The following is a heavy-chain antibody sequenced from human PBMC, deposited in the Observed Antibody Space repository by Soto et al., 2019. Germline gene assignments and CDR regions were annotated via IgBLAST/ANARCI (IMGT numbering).Heavy chain of an antibody. Sequence: LSLTCNVSGDSMTKYYWSWIRQPAGKGLEWIGRIYTSGSTNYNPSLKSRVTMSIDTSNNHSSLNLKSVTAADTAVYYCARTVGAAYYFDFWGQGALVTVSS. CDR3: ARTVGAAYYFDF. J-gene: IGHJ4*02. CDR2: IYTSGST. D-gene: IGHD1-26*01. V-gene: IGHV4-4*07. CDR1: GDSMTKYY.